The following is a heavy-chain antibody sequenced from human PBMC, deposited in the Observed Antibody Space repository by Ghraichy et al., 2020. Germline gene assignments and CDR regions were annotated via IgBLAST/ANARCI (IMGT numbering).Heavy chain of an antibody. CDR1: GGSISSGGYY. Sequence: SETLSLTCTVSGGSISSGGYYWSWIRQHPGKGLEWIGYIYYSGSTYYNPSLKSRVTISVDTSKNQFSLKLSTVTAADTAVYYCARGRGYDYVWGSYRYAFAIWGQGTMVTVSS. CDR2: IYYSGST. V-gene: IGHV4-31*03. J-gene: IGHJ3*02. D-gene: IGHD3-16*02. CDR3: ARGRGYDYVWGSYRYAFAI.